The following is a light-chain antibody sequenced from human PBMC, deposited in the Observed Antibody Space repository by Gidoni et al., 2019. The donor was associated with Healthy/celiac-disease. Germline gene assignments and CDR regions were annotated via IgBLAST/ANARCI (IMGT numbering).Light chain of an antibody. V-gene: IGKV1-27*01. J-gene: IGKJ1*01. CDR2: AAS. CDR1: QGISNY. Sequence: DIQMNQSPSSLSASVDDRVTITARASQGISNYIGWYQQKPGKVTNLLIYAASTLQSGVPSRFSGSGSGSDVTLTISSLQPEDVATYYGKKDNCAPWTFGQGTKVEIK. CDR3: KKDNCAPWT.